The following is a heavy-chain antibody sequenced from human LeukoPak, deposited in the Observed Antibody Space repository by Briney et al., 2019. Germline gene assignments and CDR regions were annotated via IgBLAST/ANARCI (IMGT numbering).Heavy chain of an antibody. V-gene: IGHV3-21*01. J-gene: IGHJ6*02. CDR3: ATHHTVVVPAAIWYGMDV. D-gene: IGHD2-2*01. CDR1: GFTFSSYS. CDR2: ISSSSSYI. Sequence: PGGSLRLSCAASGFTFSSYSMNWVRQAPGKGLEWVSSISSSSSYIYYADSVKGRFTISRDNAKNSLYLQMNSLRAEDTAVYYCATHHTVVVPAAIWYGMDVWGQGTTVTVSS.